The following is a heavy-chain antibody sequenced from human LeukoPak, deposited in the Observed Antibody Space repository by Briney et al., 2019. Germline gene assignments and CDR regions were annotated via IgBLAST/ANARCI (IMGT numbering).Heavy chain of an antibody. CDR1: GFTFSSYA. CDR3: AELGITMIGGV. V-gene: IGHV3-64*01. Sequence: GGSLRLSCAASGFTFSSYAMHWVRQAPGKGLEYVSAISSNGGSTYYANSVKGRFTISRDNSKNTLYLQMGSPRAEDMAVYYCAELGITMIGGVWGKGTTVTLSS. J-gene: IGHJ6*04. CDR2: ISSNGGST. D-gene: IGHD3-10*02.